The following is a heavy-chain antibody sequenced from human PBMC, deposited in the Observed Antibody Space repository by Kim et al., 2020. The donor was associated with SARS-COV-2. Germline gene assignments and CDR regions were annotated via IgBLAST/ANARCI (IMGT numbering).Heavy chain of an antibody. CDR3: ARVVNSGWGVVDY. J-gene: IGHJ4*02. Sequence: GGSLRLSCAASGFTFSSYNMNWVRQAPGKGLEWVSSISSSSGYIYYADSVKGRFIISRDNAKNSLYLQMNSLRAEDTAVYYCARVVNSGWGVVDYWGQGTLVTVSS. CDR1: GFTFSSYN. D-gene: IGHD6-19*01. V-gene: IGHV3-21*01. CDR2: ISSSSGYI.